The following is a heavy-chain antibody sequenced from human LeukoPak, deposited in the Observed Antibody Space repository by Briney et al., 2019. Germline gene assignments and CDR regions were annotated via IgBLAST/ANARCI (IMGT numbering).Heavy chain of an antibody. CDR2: ISGSGGST. J-gene: IGHJ4*02. V-gene: IGHV3-23*01. CDR3: AKRGVVIRVILVGFHKEAYYFDS. Sequence: PGGCLRLSCAVSGISLSNYGMSWVPQAPGRGREWVAGISGSGGSTNYADSVKGRFTISRDNPKNTLYLQINRLRAEDTAVYFCAKRGVVIRVILVGFHKEAYYFDSWGQGALVTVSS. CDR1: GISLSNYG. D-gene: IGHD3-10*01.